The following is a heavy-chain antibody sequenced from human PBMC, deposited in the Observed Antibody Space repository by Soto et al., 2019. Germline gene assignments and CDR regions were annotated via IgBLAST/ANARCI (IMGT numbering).Heavy chain of an antibody. CDR3: TRHVDKYSYGHRNDAFDI. V-gene: IGHV3-73*01. J-gene: IGHJ3*02. Sequence: LRLSCAASGFTFSGSAMHWVRQASGKGLEWVGRIRSKANSYATAYAASVKGRFTISRDDSKNTAYLQMNSLKTEDTAVYYCTRHVDKYSYGHRNDAFDIWGQGTMVTVSS. CDR2: IRSKANSYAT. CDR1: GFTFSGSA. D-gene: IGHD5-18*01.